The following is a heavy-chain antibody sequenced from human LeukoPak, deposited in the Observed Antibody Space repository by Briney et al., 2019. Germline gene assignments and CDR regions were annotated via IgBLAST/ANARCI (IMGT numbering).Heavy chain of an antibody. CDR1: GYTLTELS. D-gene: IGHD4-11*01. CDR3: AALPMTTALNYYYYYMDV. CDR2: FDPEDGET. J-gene: IGHJ6*03. Sequence: ASVKVSCKVSGYTLTELSMHWVRQAPGKGLEWMGGFDPEDGETIYAQKFQGRVTMTEDTSTDTAYMELSSLRSEDTAVYYCAALPMTTALNYYYYYMDVWGKGTTVTVSS. V-gene: IGHV1-24*01.